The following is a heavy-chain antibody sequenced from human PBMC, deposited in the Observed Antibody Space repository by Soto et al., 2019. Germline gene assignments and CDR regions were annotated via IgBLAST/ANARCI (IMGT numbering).Heavy chain of an antibody. CDR2: TSSTTNYI. V-gene: IGHV3-21*06. CDR3: ARESEDLTSNFDY. Sequence: GGSLRLSCAASGFTFTRYSMNWVRQAPGNGLEWVSSTSSTTNYIYYGDSMKGRFTISRDNAKNSLYLEMNSLRAEDTAVYYCARESEDLTSNFDYWGQGTLVTVSS. CDR1: GFTFTRYS. J-gene: IGHJ4*02.